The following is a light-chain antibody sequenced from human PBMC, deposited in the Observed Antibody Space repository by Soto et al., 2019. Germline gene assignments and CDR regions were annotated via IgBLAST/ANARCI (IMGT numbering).Light chain of an antibody. J-gene: IGKJ5*01. V-gene: IGKV3-15*01. Sequence: EIVMTQSPATLSVSPGERATLSCRASQSVSSNLAWYQQKPGQAPRLLIYGASTRATGIPARFSGSGSGTEFTLTISSLQSEDFAVDYCQQYNNWPPEKPFCQGTRLEIK. CDR2: GAS. CDR3: QQYNNWPPEKP. CDR1: QSVSSN.